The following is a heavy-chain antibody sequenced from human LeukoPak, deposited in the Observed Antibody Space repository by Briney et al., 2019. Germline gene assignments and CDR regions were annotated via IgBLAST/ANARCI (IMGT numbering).Heavy chain of an antibody. CDR2: ISGSGGST. Sequence: GGSLRLSCAASGFTFSSYGMSWVRQAPGKGLEWVSAISGSGGSTYYADSVKGRFTISRDNSKNTLYLQMNSLRAEDTAVYYCAMNGRVAYYYDRYGTDYWGQGTLVTVSS. V-gene: IGHV3-23*01. J-gene: IGHJ4*02. CDR1: GFTFSSYG. D-gene: IGHD3-22*01. CDR3: AMNGRVAYYYDRYGTDY.